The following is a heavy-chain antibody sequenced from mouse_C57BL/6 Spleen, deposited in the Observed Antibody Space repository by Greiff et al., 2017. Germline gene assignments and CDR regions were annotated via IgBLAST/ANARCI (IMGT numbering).Heavy chain of an antibody. J-gene: IGHJ2*01. CDR1: GYTFTSYR. D-gene: IGHD1-1*01. V-gene: IGHV1-69*01. CDR3: ARRDYYGSSYDY. Sequence: QVQTPQPGAGPVMPGALVELVCKASGYTFTSYRMPRVKQRPGQGLEWIGEIDPSDSYTNYNQKFKGKSTLTVDKSSSTAYMQLSSLTSEDSAVYYCARRDYYGSSYDYWGQGTTLTVSS. CDR2: IDPSDSYT.